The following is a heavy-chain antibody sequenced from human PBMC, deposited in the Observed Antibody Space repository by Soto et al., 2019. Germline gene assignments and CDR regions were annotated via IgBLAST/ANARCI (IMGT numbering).Heavy chain of an antibody. CDR1: GGSISSGGYS. D-gene: IGHD1-26*01. CDR3: VKDEVGAVYYYYGMDV. Sequence: PSETLSLTCAVSGGSISSGGYSWSWIRQPPGKGLEWIGYIYHSGSTYYNPSLKSRVTIPVDRSKNQFSLKLSSVTAADTAVYYCVKDEVGAVYYYYGMDVWGQGTTVTVSS. J-gene: IGHJ6*02. V-gene: IGHV4-30-2*01. CDR2: IYHSGST.